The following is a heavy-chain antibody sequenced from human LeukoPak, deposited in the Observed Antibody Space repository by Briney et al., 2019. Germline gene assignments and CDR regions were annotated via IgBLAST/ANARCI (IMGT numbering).Heavy chain of an antibody. J-gene: IGHJ4*02. D-gene: IGHD3-10*01. CDR3: ARVRVGYVGSGSYPGY. Sequence: ASVKVSCKASGYTFTSYGISWVRQAPGQGLEWMGWINPNSGGTNYAQKFQGRVTMTRDTSISTAYMELSRLRSDDTAVYYCARVRVGYVGSGSYPGYWGQGTLVTVSS. V-gene: IGHV1-2*02. CDR1: GYTFTSYG. CDR2: INPNSGGT.